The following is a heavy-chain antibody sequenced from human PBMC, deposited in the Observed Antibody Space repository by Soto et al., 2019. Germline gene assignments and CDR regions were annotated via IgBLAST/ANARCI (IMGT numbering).Heavy chain of an antibody. CDR2: IYYDGST. CDR3: ARVGDCYDVSGQGSNCFDP. J-gene: IGHJ5*02. D-gene: IGHD3-22*01. Sequence: QVQLQESGPGLVKPSETLSLTCTVSGGSVNNGDYYWSWIRQPPGKGLEWIGYIYYDGSTYNNPYLKSLPTISVDTSQNPSSLKLSSVTAADTAMYSCARVGDCYDVSGQGSNCFDPWGQGTLVTVSS. V-gene: IGHV4-30-4*01. CDR1: GGSVNNGDYY.